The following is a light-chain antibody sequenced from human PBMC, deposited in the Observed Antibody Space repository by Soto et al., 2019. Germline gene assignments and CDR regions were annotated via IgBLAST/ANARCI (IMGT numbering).Light chain of an antibody. V-gene: IGKV2-30*01. CDR2: KAS. J-gene: IGKJ5*01. CDR1: EIVVYSDGDSY. CDR3: MQGTHWPPT. Sequence: DFVLTHSPVSLPVTLVEPASISCGXSEIVVYSDGDSYLNWFHQRPGQSPRRLIYKASNRDSGVPDRFSGSGSGTDFTLKISRVEAEDVGVYYCMQGTHWPPTFGQGTRLEIK.